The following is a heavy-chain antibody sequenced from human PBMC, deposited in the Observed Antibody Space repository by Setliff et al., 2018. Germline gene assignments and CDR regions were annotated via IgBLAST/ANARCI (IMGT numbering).Heavy chain of an antibody. Sequence: GGSLRLSCAASGITFKNAWMTWVRQAPGKGLEWVGRIKSATEDAATDLAAAVKGRFTMSRDDSRNTVYLQMSSLKSEDTAIYYCATGPRDNRNFLNWLGSWGQGTLVTVPQ. CDR1: GITFKNAW. V-gene: IGHV3-15*01. J-gene: IGHJ5*01. CDR3: ATGPRDNRNFLNWLGS. CDR2: IKSATEDAAT. D-gene: IGHD3-9*01.